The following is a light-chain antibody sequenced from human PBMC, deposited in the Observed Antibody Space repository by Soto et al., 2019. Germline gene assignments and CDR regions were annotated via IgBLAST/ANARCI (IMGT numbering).Light chain of an antibody. J-gene: IGKJ3*01. CDR3: QEYNSAPFT. CDR1: QSVNINY. V-gene: IGKV3-20*01. Sequence: EIVLTQSPGTLSLSPGERATLSCRASQSVNINYLAWYQQKPGQAPRLLIYGASTRATGTPDRFSGSWSGTDCALSISWLETVDVASYLCQEYNSAPFTVGPGTNGD. CDR2: GAS.